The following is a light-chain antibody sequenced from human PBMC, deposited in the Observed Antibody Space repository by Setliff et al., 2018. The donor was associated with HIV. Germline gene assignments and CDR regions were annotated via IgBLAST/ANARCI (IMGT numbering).Light chain of an antibody. CDR3: SSYTTSSALVL. CDR1: GSDVGGHNY. J-gene: IGLJ2*01. CDR2: DVS. V-gene: IGLV2-14*03. Sequence: QSVMTQPASVSGSPGQSIVISCTGTGSDVGGHNYVSWYQQHPGKAPKLMIYDVSNRPSGISNRFSGSKSGNTASLTISGLQAEEEADYYCSSYTTSSALVLLGGGTKVTVL.